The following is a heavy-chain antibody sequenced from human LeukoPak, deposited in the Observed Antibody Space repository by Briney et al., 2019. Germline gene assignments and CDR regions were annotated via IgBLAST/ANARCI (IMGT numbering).Heavy chain of an antibody. CDR3: ASWDCSSTSCYRYRSIADYYYVMDV. J-gene: IGHJ6*04. D-gene: IGHD2-2*01. CDR1: GGTFSSYA. Sequence: AASVKVSCKASGGTFSSYAISWVRQAPGQGLEWMGGIIPIFGTANYAQKFQGRVTITADESTSTAYMELSSLRSEDTAVYYCASWDCSSTSCYRYRSIADYYYVMDVWGKGTTVTVSS. V-gene: IGHV1-69*01. CDR2: IIPIFGTA.